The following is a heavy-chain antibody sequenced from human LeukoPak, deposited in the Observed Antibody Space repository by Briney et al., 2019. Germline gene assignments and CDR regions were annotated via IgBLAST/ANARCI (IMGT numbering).Heavy chain of an antibody. J-gene: IGHJ4*02. V-gene: IGHV1-8*01. CDR2: MNPNSGNT. CDR3: ATRKGVRGVIGYWHFDY. D-gene: IGHD3-10*01. CDR1: GYTFTSYD. Sequence: ASVKVSCKASGYTFTSYDINWVRQATGQGLEWMGWMNPNSGNTGYAQKFQGRVTMTRNTSISTAYMELSSLRSEDTAVYYCATRKGVRGVIGYWHFDYWGQGTLVTVSS.